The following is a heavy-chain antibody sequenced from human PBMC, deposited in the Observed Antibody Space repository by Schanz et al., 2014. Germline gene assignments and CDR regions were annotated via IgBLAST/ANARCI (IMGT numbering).Heavy chain of an antibody. CDR3: ARDGDFDY. CDR1: GFTFRVFA. Sequence: QVQLVESGGGLVKPGGSLRLSCAASGFTFRVFAMNWVRQAPGKGLEWVAFIRFDASHKYYADSVKGRFTISRDNSKNTLFLQMSSLRAEDTAVYYCARDGDFDYWGQGTLVTVSS. J-gene: IGHJ4*02. V-gene: IGHV3-30*02. CDR2: IRFDASHK.